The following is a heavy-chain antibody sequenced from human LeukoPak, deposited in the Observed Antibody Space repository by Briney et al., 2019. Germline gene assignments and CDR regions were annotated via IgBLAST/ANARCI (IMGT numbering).Heavy chain of an antibody. D-gene: IGHD1-26*01. J-gene: IGHJ4*02. CDR2: VNPNSGDT. Sequence: ASVKVSCKASGYTFTGYYLHWVRQAPGQGLEWMGCVNPNSGDTNYAQKFQGSATMTRDTSISTAYMEVSRLRSDDTAVYYCARWNSGSYSYYFDYWGQGTLVTVSS. CDR3: ARWNSGSYSYYFDY. V-gene: IGHV1-2*02. CDR1: GYTFTGYY.